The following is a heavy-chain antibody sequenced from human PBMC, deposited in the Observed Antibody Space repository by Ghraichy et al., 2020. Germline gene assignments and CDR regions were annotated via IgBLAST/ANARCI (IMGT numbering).Heavy chain of an antibody. D-gene: IGHD2-2*01. CDR3: ARLGGQHCTITRCYGGFFDL. Sequence: SETLSLTCTVSGGSITSRSYYWGWIRQPPGKELEWIASIYYSGSTNYNPSLKSRVTISVDTSKNQFSLKLTSVTAADTAVYYCARLGGQHCTITRCYGGFFDLWGRGALVTVSS. V-gene: IGHV4-39*01. CDR1: GGSITSRSYY. CDR2: IYYSGST. J-gene: IGHJ2*01.